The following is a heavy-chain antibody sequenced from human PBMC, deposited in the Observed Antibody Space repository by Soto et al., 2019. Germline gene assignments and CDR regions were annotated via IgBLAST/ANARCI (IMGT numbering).Heavy chain of an antibody. V-gene: IGHV1-8*02. Sequence: GASVKVSCKASGYTFTSYAMHWVRQAPGQGLEWMGWMNADIGNTGYAQKFQGRVTMTRNTSISTAYMELSSLRSEDTAVYYCARVVPAAEYYFDYWGQGTLVTVSS. D-gene: IGHD2-2*01. J-gene: IGHJ4*02. CDR3: ARVVPAAEYYFDY. CDR1: GYTFTSYA. CDR2: MNADIGNT.